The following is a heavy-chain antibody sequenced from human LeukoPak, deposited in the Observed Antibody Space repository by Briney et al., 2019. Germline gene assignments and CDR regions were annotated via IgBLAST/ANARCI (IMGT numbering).Heavy chain of an antibody. D-gene: IGHD6-6*01. J-gene: IGHJ4*02. CDR3: ARVSSIAARPSFGY. Sequence: GASVKVSCKASGYTFTSYDINWVRQATGQGLEWMGWMNPNSGNTGYAKKFQGRVTITRNTSISTAYMELSSLRSEDTAVYYCARVSSIAARPSFGYWGQGTLVTVSS. CDR2: MNPNSGNT. CDR1: GYTFTSYD. V-gene: IGHV1-8*03.